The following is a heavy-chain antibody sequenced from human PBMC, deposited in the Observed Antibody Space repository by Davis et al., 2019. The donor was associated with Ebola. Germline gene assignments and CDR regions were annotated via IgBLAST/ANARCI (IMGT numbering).Heavy chain of an antibody. J-gene: IGHJ4*02. Sequence: PSETLSLTCTVSGGSVSSYYWNWIRQPPGKGLEWIGEINHRGSANYNPSLKSRVTILIDTSKNQFSLKVSSVTAADTAIYYCARSTTVTTAAFEFWGQGTLVTVSS. D-gene: IGHD4-17*01. CDR1: GGSVSSYY. CDR3: ARSTTVTTAAFEF. V-gene: IGHV4-34*01. CDR2: INHRGSA.